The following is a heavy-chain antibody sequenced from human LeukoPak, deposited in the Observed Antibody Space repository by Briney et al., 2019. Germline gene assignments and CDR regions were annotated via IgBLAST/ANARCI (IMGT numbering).Heavy chain of an antibody. D-gene: IGHD3-10*01. V-gene: IGHV3-9*01. CDR1: GFTFDDYA. J-gene: IGHJ2*01. Sequence: GGSLRLSCAASGFTFDDYAMHWVRQAPGKGLEWVSGISWNSGSIGYADSVKGRFTIPRDNSKNTLYLQMNSLRAEDTAVYYCARDSLLGSASAPTLLW. CDR3: ARDSLLGSASAPTLL. CDR2: ISWNSGSI.